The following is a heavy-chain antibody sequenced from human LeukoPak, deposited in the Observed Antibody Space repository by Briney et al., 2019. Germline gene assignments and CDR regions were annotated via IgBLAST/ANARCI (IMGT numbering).Heavy chain of an antibody. V-gene: IGHV2-70*11. Sequence: SVPTLVNPTQTLTLTCTFSGSSLSTSGMCVSWIRQPPGKALEWLARIDCDDDKYYSTSLKTRLTISKDTSKNQVVLTMTNMDLLDTATYYWARSRIVGATIGFDYWGQGTLVTVSS. CDR3: ARSRIVGATIGFDY. J-gene: IGHJ4*02. CDR1: GSSLSTSGMC. CDR2: IDCDDDK. D-gene: IGHD1-26*01.